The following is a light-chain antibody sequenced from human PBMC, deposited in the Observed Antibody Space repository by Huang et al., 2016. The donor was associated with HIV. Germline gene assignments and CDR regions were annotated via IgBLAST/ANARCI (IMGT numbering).Light chain of an antibody. J-gene: IGKJ3*01. V-gene: IGKV4-1*01. Sequence: DIVMTQSPESLAVSLGERATINCRSSQSVLNTDNNRDYLAWYQQKPGQRPRLLVYWASTRESGVPDRFIGTGSGTDFTLTISNLQAEDVAVYFCQQYYDTPLTFGPGTKVDIK. CDR2: WAS. CDR1: QSVLNTDNNRDY. CDR3: QQYYDTPLT.